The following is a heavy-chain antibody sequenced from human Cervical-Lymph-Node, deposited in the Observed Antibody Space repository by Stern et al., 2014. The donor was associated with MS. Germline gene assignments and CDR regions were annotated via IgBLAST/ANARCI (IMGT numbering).Heavy chain of an antibody. Sequence: VQLVQSGAEVKKPGESVKISCEGSGYSFTTYWIAWVRQKPGKGLEWMGIVHPDDSDTRYSPSIQGQVTLAADKSKNAAYMQGSSLKASDTATYYCARVMIGSTSHYGLDVWGQGTTVTVSS. CDR2: VHPDDSDT. D-gene: IGHD2-2*01. V-gene: IGHV5-51*01. J-gene: IGHJ6*02. CDR3: ARVMIGSTSHYGLDV. CDR1: GYSFTTYW.